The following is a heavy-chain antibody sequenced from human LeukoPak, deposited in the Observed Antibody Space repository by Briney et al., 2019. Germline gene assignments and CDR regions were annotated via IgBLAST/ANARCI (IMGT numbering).Heavy chain of an antibody. D-gene: IGHD5-18*01. CDR3: ARRRGYSYGPRPFDY. V-gene: IGHV4-34*01. J-gene: IGHJ4*02. CDR2: INHSGST. Sequence: NSSETLSLTCAVYGGSFSGYYWSWIRQPPGKGLEWIGEINHSGSTNYNPSLKSRVTISVDTSKNQFSLKLSSVTAADTAVYYCARRRGYSYGPRPFDYWGQGTLVTVSS. CDR1: GGSFSGYY.